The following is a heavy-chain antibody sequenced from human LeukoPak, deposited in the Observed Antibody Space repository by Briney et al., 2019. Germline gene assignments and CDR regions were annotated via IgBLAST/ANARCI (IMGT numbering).Heavy chain of an antibody. CDR2: IIPILGIA. J-gene: IGHJ6*02. CDR1: GGTFSSYA. V-gene: IGHV1-69*04. CDR3: ATLGDVLRLFPLISLDGMDV. Sequence: GASVKVSCKASGGTFSSYAISWVRQAPGQGLEWMGRIIPILGIANYAQKFQGRVTITTDESTSTAYMELSSLRSEDTAVYYCATLGDVLRLFPLISLDGMDVWGQGTTVTVSS. D-gene: IGHD3-3*01.